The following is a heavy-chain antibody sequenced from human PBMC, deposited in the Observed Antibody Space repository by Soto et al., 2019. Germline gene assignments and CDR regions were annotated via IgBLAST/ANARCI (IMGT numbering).Heavy chain of an antibody. CDR3: TTRDQGRFDH. Sequence: QVLLVQSGAEGKRPGSSAKVSCKPSGGTFNTLSINWVRQAAGQGLEWVGAIIPLFDSTNYAQKFQDRVTITADKSMDTAYLELNNLRSDDTAVYYCTTRDQGRFDHWGQGTPLTVSS. CDR1: GGTFNTLS. CDR2: IIPLFDST. J-gene: IGHJ4*02. V-gene: IGHV1-69*06.